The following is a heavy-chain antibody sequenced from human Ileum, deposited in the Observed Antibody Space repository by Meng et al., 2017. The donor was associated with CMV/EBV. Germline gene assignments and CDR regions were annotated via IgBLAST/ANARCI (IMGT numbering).Heavy chain of an antibody. CDR2: INPNSGNT. Sequence: SCKASGYTFTSYDSNWVRQATGQGLEWMGWINPNSGNTGYAQNFQGRLTITRNTAISTAYMELSSLRSEDTAVYYCARDSNYAWFDPWGQGTLVTVSS. J-gene: IGHJ5*02. CDR1: GYTFTSYD. V-gene: IGHV1-8*03. D-gene: IGHD4-11*01. CDR3: ARDSNYAWFDP.